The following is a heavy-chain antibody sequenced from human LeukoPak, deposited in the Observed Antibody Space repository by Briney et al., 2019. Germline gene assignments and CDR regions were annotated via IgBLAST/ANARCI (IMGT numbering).Heavy chain of an antibody. J-gene: IGHJ4*02. V-gene: IGHV3-21*01. Sequence: GGSLRLSCAASGFTFSSYSMNWVRQAPGKGLEWVSSISSSSSYIYYADSVKGRFTISRDNAKNSLYLQMNSLRAEDTAVYYCARGGVYYCDSSGYYCDYWGQGTLVTVSS. CDR3: ARGGVYYCDSSGYYCDY. CDR2: ISSSSSYI. D-gene: IGHD3-22*01. CDR1: GFTFSSYS.